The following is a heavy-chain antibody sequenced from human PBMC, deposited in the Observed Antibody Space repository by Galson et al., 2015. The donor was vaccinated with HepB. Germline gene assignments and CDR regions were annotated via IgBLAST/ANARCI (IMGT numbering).Heavy chain of an antibody. V-gene: IGHV1-18*04. CDR1: GSTFTSYG. CDR3: ARPGAYYYDSSGSLHGGNLDY. J-gene: IGHJ4*02. CDR2: ISAYNGNT. Sequence: SVKVSCKASGSTFTSYGISWVQQAPGQGLEWMGWISAYNGNTNYAQKLQGRVTMTTDTSTSTAYMELRSLRSDDTAVYYCARPGAYYYDSSGSLHGGNLDYWGQGTLVTVSS. D-gene: IGHD3-22*01.